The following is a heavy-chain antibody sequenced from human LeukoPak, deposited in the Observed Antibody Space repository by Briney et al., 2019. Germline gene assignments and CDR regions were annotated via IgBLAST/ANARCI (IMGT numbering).Heavy chain of an antibody. V-gene: IGHV3-53*01. J-gene: IGHJ3*02. D-gene: IGHD5-18*01. CDR3: ATGYSYGNDAFDI. CDR2: IYSGGST. Sequence: GSLRLSCAASGFTVSSNYMSWVRQAPGKGLEWVSVIYSGGSTYYADSVKGRFTISRDNSKNTLYLQMNSLRAEDTAVYYCATGYSYGNDAFDIWGQGTMVTVSS. CDR1: GFTVSSNY.